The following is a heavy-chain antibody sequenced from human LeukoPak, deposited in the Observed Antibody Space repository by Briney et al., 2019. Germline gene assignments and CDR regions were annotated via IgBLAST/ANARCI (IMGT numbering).Heavy chain of an antibody. J-gene: IGHJ4*02. CDR1: GYTFTSYG. Sequence: ASVKVSCKASGYTFTSYGISWVRQAPGQGLEWMGWISAYNGNTNYAQKLQGRVTMTTDTSTSTAYMELRSLRSDDTAVYYCARVETIFGVVTPNERPGPPDYWGQGTLVTVSS. V-gene: IGHV1-18*01. CDR2: ISAYNGNT. CDR3: ARVETIFGVVTPNERPGPPDY. D-gene: IGHD3-3*01.